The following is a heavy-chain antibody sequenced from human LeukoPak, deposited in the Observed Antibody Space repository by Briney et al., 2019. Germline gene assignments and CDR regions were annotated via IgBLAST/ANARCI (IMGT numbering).Heavy chain of an antibody. D-gene: IGHD3-22*01. CDR3: ARAAYYYDGSGYYLGD. J-gene: IGHJ4*02. Sequence: GASVKVSCKASGYTFTNYDVNWVRQAPGQGLEWMGRINPNSGGTNYAQKFQARVTMTRDTSISTAYMELSRLRSDDTALYYCARAAYYYDGSGYYLGDWGQGTLVTVSS. CDR2: INPNSGGT. V-gene: IGHV1-2*06. CDR1: GYTFTNYD.